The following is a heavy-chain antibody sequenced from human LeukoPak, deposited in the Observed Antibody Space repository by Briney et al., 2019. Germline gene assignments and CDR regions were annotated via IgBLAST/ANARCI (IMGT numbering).Heavy chain of an antibody. D-gene: IGHD3-3*01. Sequence: ASVKVSCKASGYTFTSYYMHWVRQAPGQGLEWMGIINPSGGSTSYAQKFQGRVTMTRDTSTSTVYMELSSLRSEDTAVYYCARVARNSINDFWSGYYTGNVDYFDYWGQGTLVTVSS. CDR2: INPSGGST. J-gene: IGHJ4*02. CDR1: GYTFTSYY. CDR3: ARVARNSINDFWSGYYTGNVDYFDY. V-gene: IGHV1-46*01.